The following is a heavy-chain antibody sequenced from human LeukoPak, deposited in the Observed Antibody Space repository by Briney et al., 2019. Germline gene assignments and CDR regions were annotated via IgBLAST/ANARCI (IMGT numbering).Heavy chain of an antibody. Sequence: PGGSLRLSCAASGFTFSSYAVTWVRQAPGKGLEWVSAISGSGGSTYYADSVKGRFTISRDNSKNTPYLQMNSLRAEDTAVYYCAKDRETLYSSSWSGFDYWGQGTLVTVSS. CDR1: GFTFSSYA. CDR3: AKDRETLYSSSWSGFDY. D-gene: IGHD6-13*01. J-gene: IGHJ4*02. V-gene: IGHV3-23*01. CDR2: ISGSGGST.